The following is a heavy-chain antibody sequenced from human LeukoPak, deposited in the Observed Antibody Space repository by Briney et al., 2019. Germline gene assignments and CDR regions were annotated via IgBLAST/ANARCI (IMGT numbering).Heavy chain of an antibody. Sequence: PGGSLRLSCAASGFTFRSNWMSWLRQAPGKGLEWVTNIYPAGSGQYYVDSVKGRFTISRDNAKNSLYLQMNSLRAEDTAVYYCARPHCGGGTCYDYWGQGTLVTVS. D-gene: IGHD2-15*01. CDR3: ARPHCGGGTCYDY. J-gene: IGHJ4*02. CDR2: IYPAGSGQ. V-gene: IGHV3-7*03. CDR1: GFTFRSNW.